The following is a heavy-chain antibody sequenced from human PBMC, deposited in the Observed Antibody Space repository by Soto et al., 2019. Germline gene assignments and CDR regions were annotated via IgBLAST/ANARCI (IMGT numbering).Heavy chain of an antibody. V-gene: IGHV1-18*04. CDR1: GYTFTNHG. J-gene: IGHJ3*02. Sequence: QVQLVQSGAEVKKPGASVKVSCKTSGYTFTNHGINWVRQAPGQGLEWMGWINPYNANVNYAQKLQGRVTMTTDTSTSTAYMDLRSLTSDDTAVYYCARDRVAGIWGDALDIWGQGTTVTVSS. D-gene: IGHD3-16*01. CDR2: INPYNANV. CDR3: ARDRVAGIWGDALDI.